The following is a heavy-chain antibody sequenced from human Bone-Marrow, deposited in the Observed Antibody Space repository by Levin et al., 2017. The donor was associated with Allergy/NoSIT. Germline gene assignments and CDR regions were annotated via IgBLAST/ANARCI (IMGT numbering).Heavy chain of an antibody. Sequence: GASVKVSCKALGYTFSNYYMHWVRQVPGQGLEWMGMINPGGDIASYAQKFRDRVTMTRDTSTSTLYMEVSSLRSDDTAVYYCAREGYNSNKIRTFLALWGQGTLVIVSS. CDR3: AREGYNSNKIRTFLAL. CDR2: INPGGDIA. V-gene: IGHV1-46*01. D-gene: IGHD2-15*01. CDR1: GYTFSNYY. J-gene: IGHJ4*02.